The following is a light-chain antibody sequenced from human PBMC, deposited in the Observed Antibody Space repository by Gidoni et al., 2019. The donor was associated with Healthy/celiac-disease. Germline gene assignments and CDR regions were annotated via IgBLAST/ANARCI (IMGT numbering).Light chain of an antibody. V-gene: IGKV3-20*01. Sequence: EIVLTQSPGTLSLSPGERATLSCRASQSVSSSYLLWYQQKPGQAPRLLIYGASSRATGIPDRFSGSGSGTDFTLTINRLEPEDFAVYYCQQYGSSPPYTFGPXTKLEI. J-gene: IGKJ2*01. CDR1: QSVSSSY. CDR3: QQYGSSPPYT. CDR2: GAS.